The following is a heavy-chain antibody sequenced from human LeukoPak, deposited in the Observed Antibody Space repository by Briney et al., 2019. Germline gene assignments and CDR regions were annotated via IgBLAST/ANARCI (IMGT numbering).Heavy chain of an antibody. CDR1: GGSISSSDYY. J-gene: IGHJ4*02. V-gene: IGHV4-39*02. D-gene: IGHD3-3*01. CDR2: IYYSGSA. Sequence: SETLSLTCTVSGGSISSSDYYWGWIRQPPGKGLEWIASIYYSGSAYYNPSLKSRVTISVDTSKNQFSLRLSSVTAADTAVYYCARDSDFWSGYYYFDYWGQGTLVTVSS. CDR3: ARDSDFWSGYYYFDY.